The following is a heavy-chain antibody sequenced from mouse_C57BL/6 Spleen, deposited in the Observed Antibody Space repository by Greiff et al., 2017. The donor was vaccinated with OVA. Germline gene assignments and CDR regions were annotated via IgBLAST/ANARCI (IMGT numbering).Heavy chain of an antibody. J-gene: IGHJ4*01. CDR1: GFSLTSYA. CDR2: IWTGGGT. CDR3: ARNSDGYPY. Sequence: VKLVESGPGLVAPSQSLSITCTVSGFSLTSYAISWVRQPPGKGLEWLGVIWTGGGTNYNSALKSRLSLSKDNSKSQVFLKMNSLQTNDTARYYWARNSDGYPYWGQGTSVTVSS. D-gene: IGHD2-3*01. V-gene: IGHV2-9-1*01.